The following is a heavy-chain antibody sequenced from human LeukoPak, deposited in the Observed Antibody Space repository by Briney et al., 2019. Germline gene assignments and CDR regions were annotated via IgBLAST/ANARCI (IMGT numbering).Heavy chain of an antibody. J-gene: IGHJ5*02. D-gene: IGHD1-26*01. CDR2: FDPEDGET. CDR1: GYTLTELS. Sequence: ASVKVSCKVSGYTLTELSMHWVRQAPGKGLEWMGGFDPEDGETIYAQKFQGRVTMTEDTSTDTAYMELSSLRSEDTAVYYCATGVSGSYFSFDPWGREPWSPSPQ. CDR3: ATGVSGSYFSFDP. V-gene: IGHV1-24*01.